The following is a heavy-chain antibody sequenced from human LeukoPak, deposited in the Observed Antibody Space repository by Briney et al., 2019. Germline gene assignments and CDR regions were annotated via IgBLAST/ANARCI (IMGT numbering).Heavy chain of an antibody. J-gene: IGHJ4*02. Sequence: SETLSLTCAVYGGAFSGYYWSWIRQPPGKGLEWIGEINHSGSTNYNPSLKSRVTISVDTSKNQFSLKLSSVTAADTAVYYCARGVGYCSGGSCYVDYFDYWGQGTLVPVSS. CDR2: INHSGST. V-gene: IGHV4-34*01. CDR1: GGAFSGYY. D-gene: IGHD2-15*01. CDR3: ARGVGYCSGGSCYVDYFDY.